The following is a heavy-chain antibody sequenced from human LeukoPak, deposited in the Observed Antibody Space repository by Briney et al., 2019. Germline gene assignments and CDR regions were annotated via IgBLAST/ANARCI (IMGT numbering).Heavy chain of an antibody. CDR1: GFTFSSYS. CDR2: ISSSSSTI. V-gene: IGHV3-48*02. CDR3: ARDLPPGSSGWYLGY. Sequence: GGSLRLSCAASGFTFSSYSMNWVRQAPGKGLEWVSYISSSSSTIYYADSVKGRFTISRDNAKNSLYLQMNSLRDEDTAVYCCARDLPPGSSGWYLGYWGQGTLVTVSS. D-gene: IGHD6-19*01. J-gene: IGHJ4*02.